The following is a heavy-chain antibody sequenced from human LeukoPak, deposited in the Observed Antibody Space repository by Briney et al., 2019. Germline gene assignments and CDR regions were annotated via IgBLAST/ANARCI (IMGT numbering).Heavy chain of an antibody. D-gene: IGHD4-23*01. CDR1: GGSISSSSYY. Sequence: PSETLSLTCTVSGGSISSSSYYWGWIRQPPGKGLEWIGSIYYSGSTYYNPSLKSRVTISVDTSKNQFSLKLSSVTAADTAVYYCARDRSQVAHGATVVTPHAFDIWGQGTMVTVSS. V-gene: IGHV4-39*02. CDR3: ARDRSQVAHGATVVTPHAFDI. J-gene: IGHJ3*02. CDR2: IYYSGST.